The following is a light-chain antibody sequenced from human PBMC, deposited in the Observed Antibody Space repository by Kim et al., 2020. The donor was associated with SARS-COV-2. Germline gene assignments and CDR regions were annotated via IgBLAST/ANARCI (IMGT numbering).Light chain of an antibody. Sequence: NTVTISCPRSSGSSATNYVQWYQQRPGSVPTTVIYENNQRPSGVPDRFSGSVDSSSNSASLTISGLKTEDEADYYCQSFDSSNLVFGGGTQLTVL. CDR2: ENN. CDR3: QSFDSSNLV. V-gene: IGLV6-57*03. CDR1: SGSSATNY. J-gene: IGLJ3*02.